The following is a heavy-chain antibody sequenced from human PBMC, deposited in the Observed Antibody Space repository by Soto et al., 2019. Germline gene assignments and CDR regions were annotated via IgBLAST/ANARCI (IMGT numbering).Heavy chain of an antibody. CDR2: IKQDGSEK. CDR1: GFTFISYW. CDR3: ARVTYYYDSSGFWSAFDI. D-gene: IGHD3-22*01. V-gene: IGHV3-7*03. J-gene: IGHJ3*02. Sequence: PSETLRLSCGASGFTFISYWMSWVRQAPGKGLEWVANIKQDGSEKYYVDSVKGRFTISRDNAKNSLYLQMNSLRAEDTAVYYCARVTYYYDSSGFWSAFDIWGQGTMVTVSS.